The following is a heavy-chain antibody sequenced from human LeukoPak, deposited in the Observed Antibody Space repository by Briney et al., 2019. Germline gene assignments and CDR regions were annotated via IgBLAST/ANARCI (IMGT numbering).Heavy chain of an antibody. CDR3: VRDQGGERWFDP. J-gene: IGHJ5*02. CDR2: ISSGSSFI. D-gene: IGHD3-16*01. V-gene: IGHV3-21*01. CDR1: GFTFGSYA. Sequence: GGSLRLXCAASGFTFGSYAMNWVRQAPGKVLEWASSISSGSSFIYYADSVKGRFTIARDNAKNSLYLQMNSLRPEDTAIYYCVRDQGGERWFDPWGQGTLVTVSS.